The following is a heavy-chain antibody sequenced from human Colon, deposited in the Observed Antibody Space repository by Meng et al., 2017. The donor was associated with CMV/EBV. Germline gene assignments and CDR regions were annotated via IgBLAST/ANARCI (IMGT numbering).Heavy chain of an antibody. CDR3: ARGLYGGNSGYFQH. CDR2: MNPNSGNT. D-gene: IGHD4-23*01. Sequence: KASGYTFTSYDINWVRQATGQGLEWMGWMNPNSGNTGYAQKFQGRVTTTRNTSISTAYMELSSLRSEDTAVYYCARGLYGGNSGYFQHWGQGTLVTVSS. J-gene: IGHJ1*01. V-gene: IGHV1-8*01. CDR1: GYTFTSYD.